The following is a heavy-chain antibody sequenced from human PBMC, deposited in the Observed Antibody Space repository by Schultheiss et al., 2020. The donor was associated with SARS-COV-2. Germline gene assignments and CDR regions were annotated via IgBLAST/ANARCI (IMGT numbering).Heavy chain of an antibody. CDR3: ARDRRYYYDSSGYYYWYFDL. CDR2: INHSGST. V-gene: IGHV4-34*01. CDR1: GFTFSSYS. J-gene: IGHJ2*01. D-gene: IGHD3-22*01. Sequence: GSLRLSCAASGFTFSSYSMNWVRQAPGKGLEWIGEINHSGSTYYNPSLKSRVTISVDTSKNQFSLKLSSVTAADTAVYYCARDRRYYYDSSGYYYWYFDLWGRGTLVTVSS.